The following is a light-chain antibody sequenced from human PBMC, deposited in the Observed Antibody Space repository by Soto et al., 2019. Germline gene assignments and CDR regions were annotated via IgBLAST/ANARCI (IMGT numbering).Light chain of an antibody. CDR2: EVS. CDR1: SIDVGAYNY. CDR3: SSYTTSSTYA. V-gene: IGLV2-14*01. J-gene: IGLJ1*01. Sequence: QSALTQPASVSGAPGQSITISCTGTSIDVGAYNYVSWYQQHPDKAPKLMIYEVSNRPSGVSNRFSGSKSGDTASLTISGLQAEDEADYYCSSYTTSSTYAFGTGTKVTVL.